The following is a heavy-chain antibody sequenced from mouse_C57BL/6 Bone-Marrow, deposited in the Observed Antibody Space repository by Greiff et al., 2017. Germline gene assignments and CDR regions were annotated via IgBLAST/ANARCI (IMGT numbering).Heavy chain of an antibody. CDR2: IHPNSGST. CDR1: GYTFTSYW. D-gene: IGHD1-1*01. CDR3: AYGSSYDLYFDV. J-gene: IGHJ1*03. V-gene: IGHV1-64*01. Sequence: QVQLQQSGAELVKPGASVKLSCKASGYTFTSYWLHWVKQRPGQGLEWIGMIHPNSGSTNYNEKFKSKATLTVDKSSSTAYMQLSSLTSADSAVYYCAYGSSYDLYFDVWGTGTTVTVSS.